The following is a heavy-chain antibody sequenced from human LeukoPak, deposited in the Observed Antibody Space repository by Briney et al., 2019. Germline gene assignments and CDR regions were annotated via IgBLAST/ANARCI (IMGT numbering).Heavy chain of an antibody. CDR2: IKNDGSEK. J-gene: IGHJ4*02. V-gene: IGHV3-7*01. D-gene: IGHD6-13*01. Sequence: GGSLRLSCVASAFTFTTYWMSWVRQPPGKGLEWVANIKNDGSEKYYVDSVKGRFTISRANAKNSVYLQMNSLRADDTAVYYCARVGTAEGTLEDYWGQGTLVTVSS. CDR3: ARVGTAEGTLEDY. CDR1: AFTFTTYW.